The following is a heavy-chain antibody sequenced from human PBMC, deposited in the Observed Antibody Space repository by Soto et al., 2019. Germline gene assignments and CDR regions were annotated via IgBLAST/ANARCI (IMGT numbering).Heavy chain of an antibody. Sequence: GGSLRLSCAASGFTFSSYAMSWVRQAPGKGLEWVSAISGSGGSTYYADSVKGRFTISRDNSKNTLYLQMNSLRAEDTAVYYCANQPYCSGCSCDSIPFEYWGQGTLVTVSS. D-gene: IGHD2-15*01. CDR1: GFTFSSYA. J-gene: IGHJ4*02. CDR3: ANQPYCSGCSCDSIPFEY. CDR2: ISGSGGST. V-gene: IGHV3-23*01.